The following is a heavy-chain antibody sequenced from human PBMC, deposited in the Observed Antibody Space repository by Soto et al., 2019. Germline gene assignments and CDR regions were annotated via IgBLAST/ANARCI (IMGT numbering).Heavy chain of an antibody. V-gene: IGHV4-39*01. CDR2: TYYSAGT. CDR1: GGSVSSGSYY. CDR3: ARHASRGYSSSWYFED. D-gene: IGHD6-13*01. Sequence: PSETLSLTCNVSGGSVSSGSYYWGWIRQAPGKGLEWIVSTYYSAGTYYNPSLKSRITTSMDASKNQFSLTVTSVTAADTAIYYCARHASRGYSSSWYFEDWGQGTPVAVSS. J-gene: IGHJ4*02.